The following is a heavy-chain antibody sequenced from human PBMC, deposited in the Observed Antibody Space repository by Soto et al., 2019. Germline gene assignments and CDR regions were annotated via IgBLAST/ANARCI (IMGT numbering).Heavy chain of an antibody. CDR2: INWNSETV. J-gene: IGHJ6*02. CDR3: ARDQDLGGYDLRPMYGLDV. CDR1: GFTFDDYA. Sequence: GGSLRLSCAASGFTFDDYAMHWVRQIPGKGLEWVSGINWNSETVGYADSVKGRFTISRDSAKNSLYLQMTTLRPEDTALYFCARDQDLGGYDLRPMYGLDVWGQGTTVTVSS. V-gene: IGHV3-9*01. D-gene: IGHD5-12*01.